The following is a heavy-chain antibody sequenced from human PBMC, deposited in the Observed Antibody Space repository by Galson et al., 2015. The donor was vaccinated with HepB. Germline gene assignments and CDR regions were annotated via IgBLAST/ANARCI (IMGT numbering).Heavy chain of an antibody. CDR1: GFTFSSHG. CDR2: ISYDGSKQ. V-gene: IGHV3-30*03. J-gene: IGHJ2*01. CDR3: ARAGPIVVVYWYFDL. D-gene: IGHD2-15*01. Sequence: SLRLSCAASGFTFSSHGMHWVRQAPGKGLEWVAVISYDGSKQYYADSVKGRFTISRDNSKNTLDLQMNSLRPDDTAVYYCARAGPIVVVYWYFDLWGRGTLVSVSS.